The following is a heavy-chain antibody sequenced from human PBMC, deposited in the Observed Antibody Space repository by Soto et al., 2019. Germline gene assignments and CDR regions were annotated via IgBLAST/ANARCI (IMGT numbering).Heavy chain of an antibody. D-gene: IGHD3-3*01. Sequence: LSLTCAVYGGSFSGYYWSWIRQPPGKGLEWIGEINHSGSTNYNPSLKSRVTISVDTSKNQFSLKLSSVTAADTAVYYCARRTGYYDFWSGYYKFDYWGQGTLVTVSS. CDR2: INHSGST. CDR1: GGSFSGYY. J-gene: IGHJ4*02. V-gene: IGHV4-34*01. CDR3: ARRTGYYDFWSGYYKFDY.